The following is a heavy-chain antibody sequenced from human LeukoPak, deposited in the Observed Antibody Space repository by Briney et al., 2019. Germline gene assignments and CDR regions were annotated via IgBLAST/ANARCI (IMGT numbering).Heavy chain of an antibody. Sequence: PGGSLRLSCAASGFTFSSYWMSWVRQAPGKGLEWVDNIKQDGSEKYYVDSVKGRFTISRDNAENSLFLQMNSLRAEETAVYYCARGEYYYDGGYWGRGTLVTVSS. V-gene: IGHV3-7*04. J-gene: IGHJ4*02. D-gene: IGHD3-22*01. CDR1: GFTFSSYW. CDR3: ARGEYYYDGGY. CDR2: IKQDGSEK.